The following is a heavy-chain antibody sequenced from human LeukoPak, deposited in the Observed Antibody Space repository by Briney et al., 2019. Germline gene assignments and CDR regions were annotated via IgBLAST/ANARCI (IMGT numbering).Heavy chain of an antibody. CDR1: GASTSSNN. CDR2: SFHSGST. D-gene: IGHD6-19*01. V-gene: IGHV4-59*01. Sequence: PSETLSLTCTVSGASTSSNNWSWIRQPPGKGLEWIGYSFHSGSTNYHPSLQSLLSMSVDTSTNQVSLRLSSVSAADTAVYYCARESDGYATGWFRGFDFWGQGILVTVSS. CDR3: ARESDGYATGWFRGFDF. J-gene: IGHJ4*02.